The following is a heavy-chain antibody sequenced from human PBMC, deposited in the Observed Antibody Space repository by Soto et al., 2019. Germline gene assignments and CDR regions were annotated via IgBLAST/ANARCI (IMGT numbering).Heavy chain of an antibody. D-gene: IGHD3-22*01. Sequence: GGSLRLSCAASGFTFSSYAMHWVRQAPGKGLEWVAVISYDGSNKYYADSVKGRFTISRDNSKNTLYLQMNSLRAEDTAVYYCARDLDYYDSERGMPGYWGQGTLVTVSS. V-gene: IGHV3-30-3*01. CDR1: GFTFSSYA. CDR2: ISYDGSNK. J-gene: IGHJ4*02. CDR3: ARDLDYYDSERGMPGY.